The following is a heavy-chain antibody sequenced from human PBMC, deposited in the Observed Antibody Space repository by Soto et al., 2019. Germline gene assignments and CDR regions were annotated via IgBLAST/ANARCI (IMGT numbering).Heavy chain of an antibody. CDR3: ARDGPDGDYEGRWFDP. CDR2: IYYSGST. J-gene: IGHJ5*02. Sequence: QVQLQESGPGLVKPSQTLSLTCTVSGGSISSGGYYWSWIRQHPGKGLEWIGYIYYSGSTYYNPSLKSRVTISVDTSKNQFSLKLSSVTAADTAVYYCARDGPDGDYEGRWFDPWGQGTLVTVSS. D-gene: IGHD4-17*01. CDR1: GGSISSGGYY. V-gene: IGHV4-31*03.